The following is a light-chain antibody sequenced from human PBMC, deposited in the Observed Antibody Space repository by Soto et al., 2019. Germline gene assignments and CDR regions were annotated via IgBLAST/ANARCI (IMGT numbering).Light chain of an antibody. Sequence: DIQMTHSPSTLSGSVRDRVTITCRASQTISSWLAWYQQKPGKAPKLLIYDASSLESGVPSRFSGSGSGTEFTLTISSLQPDDFATYYCQQYNSYWTFGQGTNVDNK. CDR2: DAS. V-gene: IGKV1-5*01. J-gene: IGKJ1*01. CDR1: QTISSW. CDR3: QQYNSYWT.